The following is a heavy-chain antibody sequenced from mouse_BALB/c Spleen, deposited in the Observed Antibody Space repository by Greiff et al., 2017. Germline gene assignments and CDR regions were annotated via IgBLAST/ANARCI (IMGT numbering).Heavy chain of an antibody. D-gene: IGHD1-1*01. CDR3: TSSYFYAMDY. CDR1: GYTFTSYY. V-gene: IGHV1S81*02. CDR2: INPSNGGT. Sequence: QVQLKESGAELVKPGASVKLSCKASGYTFTSYYMYWVKQRPGQGLEWIGGINPSNGGTNFNEKFKSKATLTVDKSSSTAYMQLSSLTSEDSAVYYCTSSYFYAMDYWGQGTSVTVSS. J-gene: IGHJ4*01.